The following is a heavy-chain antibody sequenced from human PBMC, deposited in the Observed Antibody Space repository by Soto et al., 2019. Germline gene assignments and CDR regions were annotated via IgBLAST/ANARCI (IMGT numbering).Heavy chain of an antibody. Sequence: QVQLQESGPGLVKPSQTLSLTCTVSGGSISSGGYYWTWIRQHPGKGLEWIGYNYYSGITYYNPSLKSRVTLSLATSTNPFSLKLSSVTAADTAVYYCARGSSIAGLYYGMDVWGQGTTVTVSS. D-gene: IGHD6-6*01. V-gene: IGHV4-31*03. CDR3: ARGSSIAGLYYGMDV. J-gene: IGHJ6*02. CDR2: NYYSGIT. CDR1: GGSISSGGYY.